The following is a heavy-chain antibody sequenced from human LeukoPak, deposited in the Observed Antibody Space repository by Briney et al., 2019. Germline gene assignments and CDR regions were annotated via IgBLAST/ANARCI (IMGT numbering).Heavy chain of an antibody. CDR1: GGSISNYY. V-gene: IGHV4-38-2*02. Sequence: PSETLSLTCSVSGGSISNYYWSWIRQPPGKGLEWIGSIYHSGSTYYSPSLKSRLTISVDTSKNQFSLKLSSVTAADTAVYYSARAGAFFYYMDVWGKGTTVTVSS. CDR2: IYHSGST. D-gene: IGHD2/OR15-2a*01. CDR3: ARAGAFFYYMDV. J-gene: IGHJ6*04.